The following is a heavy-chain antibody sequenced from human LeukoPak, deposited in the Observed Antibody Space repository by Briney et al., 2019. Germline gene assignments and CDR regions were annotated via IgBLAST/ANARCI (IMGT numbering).Heavy chain of an antibody. CDR2: IYHSGST. CDR3: AIFRELPEVDY. V-gene: IGHV4-39*07. D-gene: IGHD1-26*01. Sequence: SETLSLTCTVSGGSISSSSYYWGWIRQPPGKGLEWIGEIYHSGSTNYNPSLKSRVTISVDKSKNQFSLKLSSVTAADTAVYYCAIFRELPEVDYWGQGTLVTVSS. J-gene: IGHJ4*02. CDR1: GGSISSSSYY.